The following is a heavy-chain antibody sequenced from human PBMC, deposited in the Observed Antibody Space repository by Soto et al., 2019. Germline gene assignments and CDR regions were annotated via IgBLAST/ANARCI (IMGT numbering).Heavy chain of an antibody. CDR2: IRNKAKSYTT. J-gene: IGHJ4*02. D-gene: IGHD1-26*01. CDR3: TRGRWSGTYPFDY. V-gene: IGHV3-72*01. Sequence: EVQLVESGGGLVQPGGSLRLSCAASGFTFSDHYMDWVRQAPGKGLEWVGRIRNKAKSYTTDYAASVKGRFTISRDDSNNSLYLQMNSLKTEDTAVYYCTRGRWSGTYPFDYWGQGTLVTVSA. CDR1: GFTFSDHY.